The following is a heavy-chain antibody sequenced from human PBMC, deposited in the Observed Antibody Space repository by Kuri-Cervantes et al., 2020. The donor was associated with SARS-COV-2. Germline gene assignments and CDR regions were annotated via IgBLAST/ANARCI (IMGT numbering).Heavy chain of an antibody. D-gene: IGHD3-22*01. CDR3: ARARDSYDSSGLWG. CDR2: IIPIFGTA. Sequence: SVKVSCKASGGTFSSYAISWVRQAPGQGLEWMGGIIPIFGTANYAQKFQGRVTMTRDTSTSTVYMELSSLRSEDTAVYYCARARDSYDSSGLWGWGQGTLVTVSS. CDR1: GGTFSSYA. V-gene: IGHV1-69*05. J-gene: IGHJ1*01.